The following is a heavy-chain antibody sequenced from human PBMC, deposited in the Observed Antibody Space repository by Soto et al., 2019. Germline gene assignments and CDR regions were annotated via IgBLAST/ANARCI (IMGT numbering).Heavy chain of an antibody. CDR1: GYSFTSNA. J-gene: IGHJ5*02. Sequence: ASVKVSCKASGYSFTSNAIHWMRQAPGQSLEWVGWINPDNGNTKSSQKFQDRVIITRDTSASTAYMDLSSLRSEDTTVYYCARGIATGQLDPWGQGTLVTVSS. CDR2: INPDNGNT. V-gene: IGHV1-3*01. CDR3: ARGIATGQLDP. D-gene: IGHD2-15*01.